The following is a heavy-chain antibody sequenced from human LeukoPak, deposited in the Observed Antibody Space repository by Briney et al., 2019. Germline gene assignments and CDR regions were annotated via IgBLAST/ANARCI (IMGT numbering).Heavy chain of an antibody. V-gene: IGHV3-7*05. CDR1: GFTFSSSW. J-gene: IGHJ4*02. CDR2: VETDGSEK. CDR3: ATASRGGDSIY. D-gene: IGHD2-21*02. Sequence: GGSLRLSCAASGFTFSSSWMSWVRQAPGKGLEWLANVETDGSEKFYVDSVKGRFTISRDNAKNSLYLQMNSLRAEDTALYYCATASRGGDSIYWGQGTLVTVSS.